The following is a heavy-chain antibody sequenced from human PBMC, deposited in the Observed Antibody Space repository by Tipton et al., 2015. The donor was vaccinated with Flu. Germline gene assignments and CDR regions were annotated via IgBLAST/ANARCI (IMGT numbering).Heavy chain of an antibody. V-gene: IGHV4-38-2*02. CDR2: NFPTGST. J-gene: IGHJ6*02. D-gene: IGHD4-11*01. CDR3: ARDRRLPQCYYGMDV. CDR1: GDAIRSGYL. Sequence: LRLSCSVSGDAIRSGYLWAWIRQPPGRGLEWIGNNFPTGSTYLNPSLKGRVAISVDTSKNQFSLKLSSVTAADTAVYYCARDRRLPQCYYGMDVWGQGTTVTVSS.